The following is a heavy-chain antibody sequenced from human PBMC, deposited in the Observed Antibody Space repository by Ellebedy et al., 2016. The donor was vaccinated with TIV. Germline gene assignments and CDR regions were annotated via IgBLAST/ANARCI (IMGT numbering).Heavy chain of an antibody. CDR2: ISGSGGST. V-gene: IGHV3-23*01. Sequence: GGSLRLXXAASGFSFSSYALNWVRQAPGQGLEWVSVISGSGGSTYYADSVKGRFTVSRDNSKNTLYLQMSSLRADDAAVYYCAKSPLFSSASYYFDFWGQGTLVTVSS. D-gene: IGHD6-6*01. J-gene: IGHJ4*02. CDR3: AKSPLFSSASYYFDF. CDR1: GFSFSSYA.